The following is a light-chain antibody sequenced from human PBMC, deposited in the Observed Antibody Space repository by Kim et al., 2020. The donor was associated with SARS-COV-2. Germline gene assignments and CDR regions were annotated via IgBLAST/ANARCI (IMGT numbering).Light chain of an antibody. CDR2: GAS. CDR1: QSVSSSY. J-gene: IGKJ5*01. CDR3: QQYGSSPLIT. V-gene: IGKV3-20*01. Sequence: EIVLTQSAGTLSLSQGERATLSCRASQSVSSSYLAWYQQKPGQAPRLLIYGASSRATGIPDRFSGSGSGTDFTLTISRLEPEDFAVYYCQQYGSSPLITFGQGTRLEIK.